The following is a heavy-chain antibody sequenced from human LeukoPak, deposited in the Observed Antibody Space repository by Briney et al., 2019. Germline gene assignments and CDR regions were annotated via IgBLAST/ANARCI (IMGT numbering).Heavy chain of an antibody. V-gene: IGHV3-21*01. J-gene: IGHJ4*02. Sequence: PGRSLRLSCAASGFTFSVYDMNWVRQAPGKGLEWVSSISGSGPYIYYADSLKGRFTISRDNGKNSLYLQMNSLRAEDTAVYYCARSMVRGVNFDYWGQGILVTVSS. CDR1: GFTFSVYD. CDR2: ISGSGPYI. CDR3: ARSMVRGVNFDY. D-gene: IGHD3-10*01.